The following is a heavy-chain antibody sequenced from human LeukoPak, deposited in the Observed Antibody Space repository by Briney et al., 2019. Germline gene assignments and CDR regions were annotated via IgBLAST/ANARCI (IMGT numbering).Heavy chain of an antibody. CDR1: VFTFSNYG. J-gene: IGHJ4*02. V-gene: IGHV3-33*01. CDR2: ICYVGSNK. D-gene: IGHD4-17*01. Sequence: PGRSLRLSCVASVFTFSNYGTYWVRQAPGKGRERVAGICYVGSNKYYGDSVKGGFTISRDNSKKTQYLHMNTLRAEGTAGYICDRERQAHGDYSWYFDYWGQGTLVPVSS. CDR3: DRERQAHGDYSWYFDY.